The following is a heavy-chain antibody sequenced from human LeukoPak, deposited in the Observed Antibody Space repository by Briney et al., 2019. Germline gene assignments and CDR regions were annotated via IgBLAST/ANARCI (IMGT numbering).Heavy chain of an antibody. V-gene: IGHV3-7*01. CDR3: ARDFTPPYTTFGGPAFDY. CDR1: GFTFSSYW. D-gene: IGHD2-2*02. Sequence: GGSLRLSCAASGFTFSSYWMSWVRQAPVKGLEWVANIKQDGSEKYYVDSVKGRFTISRDNAKNSLYLQMNSLRAEDTAVYYCARDFTPPYTTFGGPAFDYWGQGTLVTVSS. J-gene: IGHJ4*02. CDR2: IKQDGSEK.